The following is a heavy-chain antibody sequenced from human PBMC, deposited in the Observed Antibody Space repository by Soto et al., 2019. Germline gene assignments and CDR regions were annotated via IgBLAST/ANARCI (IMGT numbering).Heavy chain of an antibody. V-gene: IGHV1-2*04. CDR1: GYTFTGYY. D-gene: IGHD1-1*01. Sequence: ASVKVSCKASGYTFTGYYMHWVRQAPGQGLEWMGWINPNSGGTNYAQKFQGWVTMTRDTSISTAYMELSRLRSDDTAVYYCARDHALPTSDYGMDVWGQGTTVTVSS. J-gene: IGHJ6*02. CDR2: INPNSGGT. CDR3: ARDHALPTSDYGMDV.